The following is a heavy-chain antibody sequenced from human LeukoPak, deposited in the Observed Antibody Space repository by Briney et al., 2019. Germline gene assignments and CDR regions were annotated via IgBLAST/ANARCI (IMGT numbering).Heavy chain of an antibody. Sequence: PSETLSLTCTVSGGSISSYYWSWIRQPAGKGLEWIGRIYTSGSTNYNPSLKSRVTMSVDTSKNQFSLKLSSVTAADTAVYYCARGGNYYDSSGYYFDYWGQGTLVTVPS. CDR3: ARGGNYYDSSGYYFDY. CDR1: GGSISSYY. J-gene: IGHJ4*02. CDR2: IYTSGST. D-gene: IGHD3-22*01. V-gene: IGHV4-4*07.